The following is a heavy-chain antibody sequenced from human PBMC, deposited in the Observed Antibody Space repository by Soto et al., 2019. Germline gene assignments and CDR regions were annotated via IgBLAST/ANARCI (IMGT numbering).Heavy chain of an antibody. D-gene: IGHD3-22*01. CDR3: AKGHYYDSYGMDV. J-gene: IGHJ6*04. V-gene: IGHV1-18*01. CDR2: ISVYTGNT. CDR1: DYTFTNYA. Sequence: ASVKVSCKASDYTFTNYAISWVRQAPGQGLEWMGWISVYTGNTYYAQNLQGRVTMTTDTSTSTAFMELRSLRSDYTAVYYCAKGHYYDSYGMDVWGKGTTVTVSS.